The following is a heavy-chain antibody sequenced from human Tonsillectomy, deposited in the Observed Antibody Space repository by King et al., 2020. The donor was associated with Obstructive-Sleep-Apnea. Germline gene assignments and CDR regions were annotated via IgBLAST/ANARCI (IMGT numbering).Heavy chain of an antibody. J-gene: IGHJ6*02. CDR3: ASSTVTTSYYDGMDV. CDR2: IYPGDSET. V-gene: IGHV5-51*01. D-gene: IGHD4-17*01. Sequence: VQLVESEAEVKKPGESLKISCKGSGYSFTRYWIGWGRQMPGKGLEWMGIIYPGDSETRYSPSFQRQVTISADKSISTAYLQWSSLKASDTAMYYCASSTVTTSYYDGMDVWGQGTTVTVSS. CDR1: GYSFTRYW.